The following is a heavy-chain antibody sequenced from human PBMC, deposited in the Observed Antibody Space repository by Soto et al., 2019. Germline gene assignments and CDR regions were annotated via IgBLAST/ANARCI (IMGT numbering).Heavy chain of an antibody. V-gene: IGHV3-66*01. D-gene: IGHD5-12*01. Sequence: PGGSLRLSCAASGFTVSSNYMTWVLQAPGKGLEWVSFIYSGGRTYYADSVTGRFTISRDNSKNTLYLQMNSLRAEVAAVYSCARDSSGYGIDYWGQGTQVTVSS. CDR3: ARDSSGYGIDY. CDR2: IYSGGRT. J-gene: IGHJ4*02. CDR1: GFTVSSNY.